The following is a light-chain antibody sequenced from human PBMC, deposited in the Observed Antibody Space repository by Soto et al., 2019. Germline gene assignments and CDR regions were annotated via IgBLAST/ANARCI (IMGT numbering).Light chain of an antibody. J-gene: IGLJ3*02. CDR1: SSDVGRYNY. Sequence: QSVLTQPAAVSGPPGQSITISCTGTSSDVGRYNYVSWYQQHPGKAPKLMIYEVSNRPSGVSNRFSGSKSGNTASLTISGLQAEDEADYYCSSYTSSSTLVFGGGTKLTVL. V-gene: IGLV2-14*01. CDR2: EVS. CDR3: SSYTSSSTLV.